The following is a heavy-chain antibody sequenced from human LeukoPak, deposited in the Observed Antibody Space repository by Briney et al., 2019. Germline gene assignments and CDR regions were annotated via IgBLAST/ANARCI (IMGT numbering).Heavy chain of an antibody. CDR3: ERVRSSSWYGVNWFDP. J-gene: IGHJ5*02. CDR2: ISSSSSYI. CDR1: GFTFSSYS. D-gene: IGHD6-13*01. Sequence: GGSLRLSCAASGFTFSSYSMNWVRQAPGKGLEWVSSISSSSSYIYYADSVKGRFTISRDNAKNSLYLQMNSLRAEDTAVYYCERVRSSSWYGVNWFDPWGQGTLVTVSS. V-gene: IGHV3-21*01.